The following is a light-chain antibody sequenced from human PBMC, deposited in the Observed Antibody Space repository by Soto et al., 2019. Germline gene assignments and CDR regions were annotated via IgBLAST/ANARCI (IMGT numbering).Light chain of an antibody. CDR3: CSYAGSSTLV. V-gene: IGLV2-23*01. CDR1: TSDVGGYSL. J-gene: IGLJ3*02. Sequence: QSALTQPASVSGSPGQSITISCTGTTSDVGGYSLVSWYQQHSGKAPKLMIYDGTKRPSGISNRFSGSRSGNTASLTIYGLQAEDEADYYCCSYAGSSTLVFGGGTKLTVL. CDR2: DGT.